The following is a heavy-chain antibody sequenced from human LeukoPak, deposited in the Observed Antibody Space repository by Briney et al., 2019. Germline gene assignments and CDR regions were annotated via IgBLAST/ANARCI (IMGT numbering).Heavy chain of an antibody. CDR3: AGDKTTGGWYEFDY. V-gene: IGHV3-23*01. Sequence: GGSLRLSCAASGFSFSYHGMNWVRQAPGKGLEWLSGVSPPGGGTYYADSVKGRFTISRDTSKNTVSLQMNSLRAEDTAVYYCAGDKTTGGWYEFDYWGQGTLVTVSS. CDR2: VSPPGGGT. CDR1: GFSFSYHG. D-gene: IGHD6-19*01. J-gene: IGHJ4*02.